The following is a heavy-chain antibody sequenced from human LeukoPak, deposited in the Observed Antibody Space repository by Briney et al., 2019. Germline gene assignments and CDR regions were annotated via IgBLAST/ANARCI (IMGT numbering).Heavy chain of an antibody. D-gene: IGHD4-17*01. CDR3: ARMGYGAPYWYFDL. V-gene: IGHV2-70*04. CDR1: GFSLSTSGMR. CDR2: IDWDDDK. Sequence: SGPALVKPTQTLTLTCTFSGFSLSTSGMRVSWIRQPPGKALEWLARIDWDDDKFYSTSLKTRLTISKDTSKNQVVLTMTNMDPVDTATYYCARMGYGAPYWYFDLWGRGTLVTVSS. J-gene: IGHJ2*01.